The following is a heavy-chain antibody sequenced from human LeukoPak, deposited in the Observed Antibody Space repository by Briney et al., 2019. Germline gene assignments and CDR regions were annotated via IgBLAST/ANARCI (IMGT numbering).Heavy chain of an antibody. CDR3: ARGIGDFWSGYYYYFDY. D-gene: IGHD3-3*01. J-gene: IGHJ4*02. CDR2: IYHSGST. V-gene: IGHV4-4*02. CDR1: GGSISSSNW. Sequence: SGTLSLTCAVSGGSISSSNWWSWVRQPPGKGLEWIGEIYHSGSTNYNPSLKSRVTISVDTSKNQFSLKLSSVTAADTAVYYCARGIGDFWSGYYYYFDYWGQGTLVTVSS.